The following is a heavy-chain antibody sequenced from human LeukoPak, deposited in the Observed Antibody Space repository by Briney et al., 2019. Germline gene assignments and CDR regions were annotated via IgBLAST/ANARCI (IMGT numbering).Heavy chain of an antibody. Sequence: GGSLRLSCAASGFTFSSYAMHWVRQAPGKGLEWVAVISYDGSDKYYADSVKGRFTISGDNSKNTLYLQMNSLRAEDTAVYYCAGGYGSGSYRDYYYGMDVWGKGTTVTVSS. CDR2: ISYDGSDK. CDR3: AGGYGSGSYRDYYYGMDV. V-gene: IGHV3-30*04. CDR1: GFTFSSYA. D-gene: IGHD3-10*01. J-gene: IGHJ6*04.